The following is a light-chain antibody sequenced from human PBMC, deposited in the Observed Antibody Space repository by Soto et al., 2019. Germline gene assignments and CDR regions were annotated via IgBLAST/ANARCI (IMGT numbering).Light chain of an antibody. CDR1: SSDIGGYKY. CDR2: DVS. Sequence: QSVLTQPPSASGTPGQRVTISCSGSSSDIGGYKYVSWYQQHPGKAPKLMISDVSSRPSGVSDRFSGSKSGNTASLTISGLQAGDEATYYCSSYTTSGTFVVFGGGTKLTVL. V-gene: IGLV2-14*03. J-gene: IGLJ2*01. CDR3: SSYTTSGTFVV.